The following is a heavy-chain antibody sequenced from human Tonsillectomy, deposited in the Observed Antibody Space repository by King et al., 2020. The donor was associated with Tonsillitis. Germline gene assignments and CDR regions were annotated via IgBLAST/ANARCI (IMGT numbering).Heavy chain of an antibody. CDR3: AKTGGSGNYMQPEGFDY. V-gene: IGHV3-30*18. J-gene: IGHJ4*02. CDR1: GFTFSSYG. CDR2: ISYDGSNK. D-gene: IGHD1-26*01. Sequence: VQLVESGGGVVQPGRSLRLSCAASGFTFSSYGMHWVRQAPGKGLEWVAVISYDGSNKYYADSVKGRCTISRDNSKNTLYLQMNSLRAEDTAVYYCAKTGGSGNYMQPEGFDYWGQGTLVTVSS.